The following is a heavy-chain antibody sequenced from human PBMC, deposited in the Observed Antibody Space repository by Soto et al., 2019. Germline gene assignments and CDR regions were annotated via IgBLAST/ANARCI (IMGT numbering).Heavy chain of an antibody. Sequence: QLQLQESGPGLVKPSETLSLTCTVSGGSISSSSYYWGWIRQPPGKGLEWIGRIYYSGSTYYNPSLQSRLTISVDTSTNQFSLKLSSVTAADAAVYYCASSSWRYFFDYWGQGTLVTVSS. D-gene: IGHD6-13*01. V-gene: IGHV4-39*01. CDR2: IYYSGST. CDR1: GGSISSSSYY. J-gene: IGHJ4*02. CDR3: ASSSWRYFFDY.